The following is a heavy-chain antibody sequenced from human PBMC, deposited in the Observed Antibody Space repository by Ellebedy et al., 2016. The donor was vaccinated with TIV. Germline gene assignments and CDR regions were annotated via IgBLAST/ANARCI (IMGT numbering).Heavy chain of an antibody. Sequence: SETLSLIXTVSGGSISGYYWNWIRQPAGRGLEWIGRIHSSGSTHLNPSLGTRVTLSMDTSENHFSLKLSSVTAADTAMYYCARDPDIYDPFDSWGQGTLVTVSS. D-gene: IGHD1-14*01. J-gene: IGHJ4*02. V-gene: IGHV4-4*07. CDR3: ARDPDIYDPFDS. CDR2: IHSSGST. CDR1: GGSISGYY.